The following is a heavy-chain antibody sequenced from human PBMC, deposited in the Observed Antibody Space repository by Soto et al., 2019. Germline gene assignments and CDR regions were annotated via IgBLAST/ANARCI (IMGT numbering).Heavy chain of an antibody. D-gene: IGHD1-26*01. Sequence: QLQLQESGPGLVKPSETLSLTCTVSGGSISSSSYYWGWIRQPPGKGLEWFGSIYYSGSTYYNLSLKSRVTISVDTSKNQFSLKLSSVTAADTAVYYCARLVGATPIDYWGQGTLVTVSS. CDR3: ARLVGATPIDY. J-gene: IGHJ4*02. CDR2: IYYSGST. CDR1: GGSISSSSYY. V-gene: IGHV4-39*01.